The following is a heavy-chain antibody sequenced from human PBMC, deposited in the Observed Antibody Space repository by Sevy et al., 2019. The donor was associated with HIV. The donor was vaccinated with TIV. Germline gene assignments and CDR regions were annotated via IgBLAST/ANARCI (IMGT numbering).Heavy chain of an antibody. CDR1: GYTFTSYH. D-gene: IGHD1-26*01. CDR3: ARAPSGRLGPGQYFRH. V-gene: IGHV1-18*01. CDR2: ITANNGNT. Sequence: KAGASVKVSCTASGYTFTSYHITWVRQAPGQGLEWMGWITANNGNTNYAQRLQGRVTMTTDTSTNTAYMELRSLRSDDTAVYYCARAPSGRLGPGQYFRHWGQGTLVTVSS. J-gene: IGHJ1*01.